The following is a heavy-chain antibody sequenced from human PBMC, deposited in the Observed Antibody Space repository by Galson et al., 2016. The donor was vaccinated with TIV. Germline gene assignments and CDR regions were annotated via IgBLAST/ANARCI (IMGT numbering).Heavy chain of an antibody. J-gene: IGHJ3*02. Sequence: SETLSLTCTVSGASISTSSNYWVWVRQPPGKGLEWIATIFYSGNTYYNPSLKSRVTISLDTSKRQSSMRLRSVTAADTAVYYCARRHPWLGGSFDIWGQGTMVGVSS. V-gene: IGHV4-39*01. CDR1: GASISTSSNY. CDR3: ARRHPWLGGSFDI. CDR2: IFYSGNT. D-gene: IGHD6-19*01.